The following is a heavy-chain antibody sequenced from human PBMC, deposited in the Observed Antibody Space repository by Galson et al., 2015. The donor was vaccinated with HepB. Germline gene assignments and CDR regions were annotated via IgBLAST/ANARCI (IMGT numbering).Heavy chain of an antibody. Sequence: CAISGDSVSSHSAAWNWIRQSPSRGPEWLGRTYYRSKWYNDYAVSVKSRITINPDTSKNQFSLQLNSVTPEDTAVYYCARDSEQWLVRGAFDIWGQGTMVTVSS. CDR2: TYYRSKWYN. D-gene: IGHD6-19*01. V-gene: IGHV6-1*01. CDR3: ARDSEQWLVRGAFDI. J-gene: IGHJ3*02. CDR1: GDSVSSHSAA.